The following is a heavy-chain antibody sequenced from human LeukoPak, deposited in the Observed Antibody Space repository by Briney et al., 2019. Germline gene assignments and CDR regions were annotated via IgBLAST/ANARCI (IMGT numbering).Heavy chain of an antibody. Sequence: ASVKVSCKASGYPFIASYMHWVRQAPGQGLEWMGSINPKNGGTKYAQKFQGRVTVTRDTSISTAYMELTSLRSDDTAIYYCARAGGNSWFDPWGQGTLVTVSS. CDR2: INPKNGGT. CDR3: ARAGGNSWFDP. V-gene: IGHV1-2*02. J-gene: IGHJ5*01. D-gene: IGHD3-16*01. CDR1: GYPFIASY.